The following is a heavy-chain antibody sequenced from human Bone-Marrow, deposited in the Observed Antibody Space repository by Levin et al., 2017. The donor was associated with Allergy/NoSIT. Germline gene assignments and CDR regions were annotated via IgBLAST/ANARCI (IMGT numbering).Heavy chain of an antibody. CDR2: ISSSSSYI. V-gene: IGHV3-21*01. Sequence: GGSLRLSCAASGFTFSSYSMNWVRQAPGKGLEWVSSISSSSSYIYYADSVKGRFTISRDNAKNSLYLQMNSLRAVDTAVYYCAREVGATGGSGVYWGQGTLVTVSS. D-gene: IGHD1-26*01. CDR3: AREVGATGGSGVY. CDR1: GFTFSSYS. J-gene: IGHJ4*02.